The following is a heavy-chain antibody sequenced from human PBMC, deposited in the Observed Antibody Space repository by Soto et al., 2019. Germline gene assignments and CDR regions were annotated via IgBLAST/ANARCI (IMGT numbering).Heavy chain of an antibody. D-gene: IGHD3-16*01. CDR3: ARDPVKWGRSYWGMDV. CDR1: RFTLSSFG. CDR2: IWYDGSNK. Sequence: GGSLRLSCAASRFTLSSFGMHWVRQAPGKGLEWVAVIWYDGSNKYYADSVKGRFTISSDNSKNTLYLQMNSLRGEDTAVYYGARDPVKWGRSYWGMDVWGQGTTVTVSS. V-gene: IGHV3-33*01. J-gene: IGHJ6*02.